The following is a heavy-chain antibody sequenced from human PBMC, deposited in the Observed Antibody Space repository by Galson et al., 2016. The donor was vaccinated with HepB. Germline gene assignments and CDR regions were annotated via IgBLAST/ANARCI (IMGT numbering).Heavy chain of an antibody. V-gene: IGHV3-49*04. CDR1: GFTFGDYA. CDR2: IRSKAYGGTT. Sequence: SLRLSCAASGFTFGDYAVSWVRQAPGKGLEWVAFIRSKAYGGTTEYATSVKGRFSFSRDDSKSIAYLQMNSLKTEDTAMYYCVRDPPLTYRGDDCPYEAFDIWGQGTMVTVSS. CDR3: VRDPPLTYRGDDCPYEAFDI. J-gene: IGHJ3*02. D-gene: IGHD2-21*01.